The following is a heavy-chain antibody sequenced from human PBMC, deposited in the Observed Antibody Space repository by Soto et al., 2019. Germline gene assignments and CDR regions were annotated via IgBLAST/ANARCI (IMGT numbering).Heavy chain of an antibody. CDR2: IYYSGST. D-gene: IGHD1-26*01. CDR1: GGSISSYY. V-gene: IGHV4-59*01. J-gene: IGHJ6*02. Sequence: PSETLSLTCTVSGGSISSYYWSWIRQPPGKGLEWFVYIYYSGSTNYIPSLKSRVTISVDTSKNHFSLKLSSVTAADTAVYYFARDKGSGSYGPRWDYGMDVWGQGTTVTVSS. CDR3: ARDKGSGSYGPRWDYGMDV.